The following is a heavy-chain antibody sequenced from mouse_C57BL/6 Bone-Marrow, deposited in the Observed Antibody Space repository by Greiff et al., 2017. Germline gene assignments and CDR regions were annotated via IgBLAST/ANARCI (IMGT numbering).Heavy chain of an antibody. V-gene: IGHV5-9-1*02. CDR3: TRENVRYYFDY. Sequence: EVMLVESGEGLVKPGGSLTLSCAASGFTLSSYAMSWVRQTPEKRLEWVAYISSGGDYIYYADTVKGRFTISSDNARNTLYLQMSSLKSEDTAMYYCTRENVRYYFDYWGQGTTLTVSS. J-gene: IGHJ2*01. CDR2: ISSGGDYI. CDR1: GFTLSSYA. D-gene: IGHD1-1*01.